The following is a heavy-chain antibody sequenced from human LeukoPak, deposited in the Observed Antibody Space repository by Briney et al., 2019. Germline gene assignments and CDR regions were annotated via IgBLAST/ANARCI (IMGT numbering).Heavy chain of an antibody. Sequence: TGGSLRLSCAASGFTFSSYGMSWVRQAPGKGLEWVSAVSGSGSSTYYADSVKGRFTISRDNSKNTLYLQMNSLRADDTAVYYCAKDGTMIPVGYYMDVWGKGTTVTISS. D-gene: IGHD3-22*01. CDR3: AKDGTMIPVGYYMDV. J-gene: IGHJ6*03. V-gene: IGHV3-23*01. CDR2: VSGSGSST. CDR1: GFTFSSYG.